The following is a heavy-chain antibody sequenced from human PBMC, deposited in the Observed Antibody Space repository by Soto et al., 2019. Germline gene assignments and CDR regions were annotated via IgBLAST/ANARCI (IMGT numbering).Heavy chain of an antibody. CDR1: GFTFSNYV. J-gene: IGHJ6*02. V-gene: IGHV3-23*01. Sequence: GGSLRLSCAASGFTFSNYVMSWGRQAPEKGLEWVSGLSTSGANTYYADSVTGRLTISRDNSKNMLYLQMNSLRADDTAVYYCAKEYCTTTTCSNYYYYYGMDVWGQGTTVTVSS. CDR2: LSTSGANT. D-gene: IGHD2-2*01. CDR3: AKEYCTTTTCSNYYYYYGMDV.